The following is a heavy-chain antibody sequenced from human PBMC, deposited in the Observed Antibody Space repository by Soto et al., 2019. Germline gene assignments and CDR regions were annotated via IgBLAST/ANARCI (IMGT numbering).Heavy chain of an antibody. V-gene: IGHV4-34*01. Sequence: QVQLQQWGAGLLKPSETLSLTCAVYGGSFSGYYWTWIRQPPGTGLEWIGEINHSGSTNYNPSLESRVTISGDTSKNHISLKLTSVAAADTAVYYCASDKITGLFDYWGQGTLVTVSS. J-gene: IGHJ4*02. CDR1: GGSFSGYY. CDR3: ASDKITGLFDY. CDR2: INHSGST.